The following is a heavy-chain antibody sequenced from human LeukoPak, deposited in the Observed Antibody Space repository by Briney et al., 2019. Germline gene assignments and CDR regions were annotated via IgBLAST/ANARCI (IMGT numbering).Heavy chain of an antibody. D-gene: IGHD5-18*01. V-gene: IGHV3-73*01. CDR3: SRLGSYGYSC. CDR2: IRSNANSYAT. CDR1: GFTFGRSD. Sequence: PGVSLRLSCAASGFTFGRSDMHWVRQASGKGLEWVGRIRSNANSYATAYAASAKGKVTISRDDSKNTPYLQMNSPETEDTAVYYCSRLGSYGYSCWGQGTLVTVSS. J-gene: IGHJ4*02.